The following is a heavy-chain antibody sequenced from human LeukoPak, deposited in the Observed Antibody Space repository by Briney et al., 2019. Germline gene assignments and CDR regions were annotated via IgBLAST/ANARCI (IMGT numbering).Heavy chain of an antibody. V-gene: IGHV3-23*01. J-gene: IGHJ4*02. CDR1: GFTFSTYA. Sequence: LGGSLRLSCAASGFTFSTYALSWVRQAPGKGLEWVSAISETGAGTYYADSVKGRFTISRDNAKSTVYLQMNSLRAEDTAVYYCATIGLGAYWGQGTLVTVSS. CDR3: ATIGLGAY. D-gene: IGHD3/OR15-3a*01. CDR2: ISETGAGT.